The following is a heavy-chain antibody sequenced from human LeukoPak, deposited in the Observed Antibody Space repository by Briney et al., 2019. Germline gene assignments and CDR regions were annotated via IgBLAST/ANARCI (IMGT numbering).Heavy chain of an antibody. Sequence: PSETLSLTYTVSGDSISSYYWSWIRQPPGKGLEWIGYIYYNGNTNYNPSLKSRVTISVDTSKNQFSLKLSSVTAADTAVYYCARHLYGGRYYFDYWGQGTLVTVSS. D-gene: IGHD4-23*01. J-gene: IGHJ4*02. V-gene: IGHV4-59*08. CDR1: GDSISSYY. CDR2: IYYNGNT. CDR3: ARHLYGGRYYFDY.